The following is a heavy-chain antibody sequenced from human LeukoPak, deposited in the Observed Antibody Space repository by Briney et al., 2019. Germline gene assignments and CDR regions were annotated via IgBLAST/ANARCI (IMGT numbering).Heavy chain of an antibody. CDR1: GYTFTGYY. D-gene: IGHD6-19*01. CDR2: INPNSGGT. V-gene: IGHV1-2*06. Sequence: ASVKVSCKASGYTFTGYYTHWVRQAPGQGLEWMGRINPNSGGTNYAQKFQGRVTMTRDTSISTAYMELSRLRSDDTAVYYCARGIGANSGWYLIDYWGQGTLVTVSS. CDR3: ARGIGANSGWYLIDY. J-gene: IGHJ4*02.